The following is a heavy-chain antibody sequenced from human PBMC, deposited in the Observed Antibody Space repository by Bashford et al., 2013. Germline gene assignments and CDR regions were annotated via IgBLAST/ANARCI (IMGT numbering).Heavy chain of an antibody. V-gene: IGHV1-18*01. CDR2: IMISSGKT. D-gene: IGHD1-1*01. CDR1: GYDFIGYH. J-gene: IGHJ6*02. Sequence: ASVKVSCKASGYDFIGYHISWVRQAPGQGLEWMGRIMISSGKTDFSKRFQGRVTLTKETSTSTTYMELRGLNSGDTAIYYCARDGTGTFYYGMDVWGQGTTVTVSS. CDR3: ARDGTGTFYYGMDV.